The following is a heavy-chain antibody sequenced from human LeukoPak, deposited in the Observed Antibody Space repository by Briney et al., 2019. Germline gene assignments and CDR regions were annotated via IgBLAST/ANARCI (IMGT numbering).Heavy chain of an antibody. D-gene: IGHD3-10*01. CDR2: ISAHNGNT. J-gene: IGHJ4*02. Sequence: ASVKVSCKASGYTFTSYGISWVRQAPGQGLEWMGWISAHNGNTNYAQKLQGRVTMTTDTSTSTAYMELRSLRSDDTAVYYCARDPDPFGELLPNFDYWGQGTLVTVSS. CDR1: GYTFTSYG. V-gene: IGHV1-18*01. CDR3: ARDPDPFGELLPNFDY.